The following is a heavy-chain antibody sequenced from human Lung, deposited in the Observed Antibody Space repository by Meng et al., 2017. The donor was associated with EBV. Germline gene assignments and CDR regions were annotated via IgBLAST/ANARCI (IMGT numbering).Heavy chain of an antibody. Sequence: QLQLVQSGAEVKKPGXSVRVSCXASGYTFTHHGISWIRQAPGQGLEWMGWISCYNGDTNYAQKLQGRVTMTTDTSTNTAYMDLRSLRSDDTAVYYCARDPSNTSGRYAYFDYWGQGTLVTVSS. D-gene: IGHD6-19*01. J-gene: IGHJ4*02. CDR3: ARDPSNTSGRYAYFDY. CDR1: GYTFTHHG. CDR2: ISCYNGDT. V-gene: IGHV1-18*01.